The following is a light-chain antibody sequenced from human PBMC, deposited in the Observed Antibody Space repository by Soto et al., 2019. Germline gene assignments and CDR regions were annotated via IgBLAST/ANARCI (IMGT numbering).Light chain of an antibody. J-gene: IGKJ2*01. CDR2: GAS. CDR3: QQYGSSPYT. Sequence: EIVLTQSPGTLSLSPGERATLSCRASQSVSSSYLAWYQQKPGQAPRLLIYGASNRATGIPDTFRGGGSGTDFTLTISRLEPEDFAIYYCQQYGSSPYTFGQGTKLEIK. CDR1: QSVSSSY. V-gene: IGKV3-20*01.